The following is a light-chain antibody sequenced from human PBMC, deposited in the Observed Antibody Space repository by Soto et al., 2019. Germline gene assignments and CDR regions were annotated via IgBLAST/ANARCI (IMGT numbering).Light chain of an antibody. CDR1: QRVGGNY. V-gene: IGKV3-20*01. J-gene: IGKJ1*01. Sequence: ELVLTQSPVTLSLSPGERATLSCRASQRVGGNYLAWYQQKRGQSPRLLIYDASSRATDIPDRFSGSGSGTDFTLTITKVEPEDFAVYYCQQYGSITWTFGQGTKLEMK. CDR3: QQYGSITWT. CDR2: DAS.